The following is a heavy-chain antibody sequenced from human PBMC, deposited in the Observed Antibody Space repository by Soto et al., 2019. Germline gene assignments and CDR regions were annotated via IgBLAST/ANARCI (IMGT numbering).Heavy chain of an antibody. Sequence: SETLSLTCTVSGGSISSGGYYWRWIRQHPGKGLVWIGYIYYSGSTYYNPSLKSRVTISVDTSKNQFSLKLSSVTAADTAVYYCARENIVIMVYAIDWFDPWGQGTLVTVSS. CDR2: IYYSGST. CDR1: GGSISSGGYY. D-gene: IGHD2-8*01. CDR3: ARENIVIMVYAIDWFDP. V-gene: IGHV4-31*03. J-gene: IGHJ5*02.